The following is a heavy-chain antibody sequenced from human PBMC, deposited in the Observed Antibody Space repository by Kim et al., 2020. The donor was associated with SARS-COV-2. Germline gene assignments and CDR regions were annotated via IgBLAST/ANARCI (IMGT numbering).Heavy chain of an antibody. CDR2: IWYDGTHP. V-gene: IGHV3-33*08. J-gene: IGHJ5*01. Sequence: GGSLRLSCAASGFTFSNYGMHWVRQVPGKGLEWVAIIWYDGTHPSYADSVKGRFFISKDNSQNKLFLQMTSLRIDDTAVYYCARDSRDWGPNGNWLDPWGQGTLVTVSS. CDR3: ARDSRDWGPNGNWLDP. CDR1: GFTFSNYG. D-gene: IGHD2-21*02.